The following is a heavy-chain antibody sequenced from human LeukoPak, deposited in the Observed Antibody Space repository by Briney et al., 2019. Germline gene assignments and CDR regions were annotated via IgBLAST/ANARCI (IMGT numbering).Heavy chain of an antibody. J-gene: IGHJ4*02. CDR1: GFTFSSYA. Sequence: RGSLILSCAASGFTFSSYAMSWVRQAPGKGLDWVSAISGSGTTTYYADSVKGRFTISRDISKNTLYLQMNSLRAEDTAVYYCAKPLSAASGTDFHYWGQGTLVTVSS. D-gene: IGHD6-13*01. CDR2: ISGSGTTT. V-gene: IGHV3-23*01. CDR3: AKPLSAASGTDFHY.